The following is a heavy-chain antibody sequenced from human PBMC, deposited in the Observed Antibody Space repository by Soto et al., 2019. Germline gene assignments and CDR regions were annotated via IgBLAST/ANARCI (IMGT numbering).Heavy chain of an antibody. CDR3: ARASLRFLEWSTEYYYYYGMDV. D-gene: IGHD3-3*01. CDR1: GSTFSSYA. CDR2: IIPIFGTA. V-gene: IGHV1-69*13. J-gene: IGHJ6*02. Sequence: GASVKVSCKASGSTFSSYAISWVRQAPGQGLEWMGGIIPIFGTANYAQKFQGRVTITADESTSTAYMELSSLRSEDTAVYYCARASLRFLEWSTEYYYYYGMDVWGQGTTVTV.